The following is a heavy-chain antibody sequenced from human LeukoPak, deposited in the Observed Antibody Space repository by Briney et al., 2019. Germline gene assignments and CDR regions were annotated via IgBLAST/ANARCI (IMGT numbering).Heavy chain of an antibody. J-gene: IGHJ4*02. CDR1: GYSFTSYW. D-gene: IGHD3-22*01. Sequence: GESLKISCKGSGYSFTSYWIGWVRQMPGNGLEWMGIIYPGDSDVRYSPSFQGQVTISADKSISTAYLQWSSLKASDTAMHYCARLGAYYYDSSGFPRIPFDDWGQGTLVTVSS. CDR2: IYPGDSDV. CDR3: ARLGAYYYDSSGFPRIPFDD. V-gene: IGHV5-51*01.